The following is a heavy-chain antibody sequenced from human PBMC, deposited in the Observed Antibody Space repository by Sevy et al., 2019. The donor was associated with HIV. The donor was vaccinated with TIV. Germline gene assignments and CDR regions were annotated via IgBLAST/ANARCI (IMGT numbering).Heavy chain of an antibody. Sequence: GGSLRLSCTASGFTLSSYTMNWVRQAPGKGLEWVSSISSSSSYIYYANSVKGRFTSSRDNAKNSLYLQMNSLRAEDTAVYYCARASYCRGDCYPYYLDYWGQGTLVTVSS. V-gene: IGHV3-21*06. D-gene: IGHD2-21*02. CDR2: ISSSSSYI. CDR3: ARASYCRGDCYPYYLDY. CDR1: GFTLSSYT. J-gene: IGHJ4*02.